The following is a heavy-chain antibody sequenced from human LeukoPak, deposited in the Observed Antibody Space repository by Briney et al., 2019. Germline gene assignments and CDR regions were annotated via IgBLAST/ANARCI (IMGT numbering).Heavy chain of an antibody. D-gene: IGHD2/OR15-2a*01. V-gene: IGHV3-30*03. CDR2: ISTDGNNE. CDR1: GFTFSSHA. CDR3: ARGCASQYCSLIDY. J-gene: IGHJ4*02. Sequence: GGSLRLSCAASGFTFSSHAMHWVRQAPGKGLEWVSIISTDGNNEHYVDSVKGRFTISRDNSKNTLYLQMNSLRAEDTAVYYCARGCASQYCSLIDYWGQGTLVTVSS.